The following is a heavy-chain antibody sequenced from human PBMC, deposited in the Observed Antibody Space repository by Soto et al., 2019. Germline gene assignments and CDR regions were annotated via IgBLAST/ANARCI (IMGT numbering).Heavy chain of an antibody. CDR3: ARNYYGSGSPPYYYGMDV. Sequence: GASVKVSCKASGYTFTSYAMHWVRQAPGQRLEWMGWINPGNGNTKYSQTFQDRVTITRDTSASTAYMELSSLRSEDTAVYYCARNYYGSGSPPYYYGMDVWGQGTTVTVSS. CDR1: GYTFTSYA. D-gene: IGHD3-10*01. V-gene: IGHV1-3*01. CDR2: INPGNGNT. J-gene: IGHJ6*02.